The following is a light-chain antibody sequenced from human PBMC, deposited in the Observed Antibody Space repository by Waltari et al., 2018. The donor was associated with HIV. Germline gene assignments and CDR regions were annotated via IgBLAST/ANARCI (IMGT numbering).Light chain of an antibody. CDR3: MTWHNSAWV. CDR2: FYSDSDK. J-gene: IGLJ3*02. Sequence: QAVLTQPSSLSASPGASASLPCTLPTDINVGSYTIYWYPHKPGSPPQYLLRFYSDSDKHQGSGVPSRFSGSTDASANAGILLISGLQSEDEADYYCMTWHNSAWVFGGGTKLTVL. CDR1: TDINVGSYT. V-gene: IGLV5-45*02.